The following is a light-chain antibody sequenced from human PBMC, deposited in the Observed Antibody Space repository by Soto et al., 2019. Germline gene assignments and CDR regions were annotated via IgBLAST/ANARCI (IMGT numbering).Light chain of an antibody. J-gene: IGLJ1*01. CDR3: QVWDSSSDHYV. Sequence: YELNQPPSETMSPGPPDRITCGGNNIGSKSVHWYQQKPGQAPVLVVYDDSDRPSGIPERFSGSNSGNTATLTISRVEDGDEADYYCQVWDSSSDHYVFGTGTKVTVL. CDR1: NIGSKS. V-gene: IGLV3-21*02. CDR2: DDS.